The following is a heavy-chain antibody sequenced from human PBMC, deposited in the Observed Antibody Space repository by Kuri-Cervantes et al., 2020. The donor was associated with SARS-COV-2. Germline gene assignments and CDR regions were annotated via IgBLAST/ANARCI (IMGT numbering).Heavy chain of an antibody. V-gene: IGHV3-21*01. CDR2: TSSSDYYI. CDR3: ARGILEDFTIVYYYYGMDV. J-gene: IGHJ6*02. D-gene: IGHD3-3*01. Sequence: GESLKISCAASGFTFSSYSMNWVRQAPGKGLEWVSSTSSSDYYIYYADSVKGRFTISRDNAKNSLYLQMNSLRAEDTAVYYCARGILEDFTIVYYYYGMDVWGQGTTVTVSS. CDR1: GFTFSSYS.